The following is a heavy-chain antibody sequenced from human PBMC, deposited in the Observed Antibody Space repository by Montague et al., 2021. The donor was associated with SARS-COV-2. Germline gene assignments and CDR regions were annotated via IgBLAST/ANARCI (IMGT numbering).Heavy chain of an antibody. J-gene: IGHJ4*02. D-gene: IGHD3-22*01. V-gene: IGHV4-34*01. CDR1: GGSFSGCY. Sequence: SETLSLTCAVYGGSFSGCYCSWIRQPPGKGLEWIGEINHSGSTNXNPSLKSRVTISVDTSKNQFSLKLSSVTAADTAVYYCARGQGEITMIVVVLTAAAHYLDYWGQGTLVTVSP. CDR3: ARGQGEITMIVVVLTAAAHYLDY. CDR2: INHSGST.